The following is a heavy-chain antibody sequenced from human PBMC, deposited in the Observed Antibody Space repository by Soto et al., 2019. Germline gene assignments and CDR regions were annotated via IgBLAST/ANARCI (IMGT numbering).Heavy chain of an antibody. V-gene: IGHV4-61*01. D-gene: IGHD6-19*01. Sequence: PSETLSLTCTVSGGSVSSGSYYWSWIRQPPXKGLEWIGYIYYSGSTNYNPSLKSRVTISVDTSKNQFSLKLSSVTAADTAVYYCARVRTDSSGWYGEDAFDIWGQGTMVTVSS. CDR2: IYYSGST. J-gene: IGHJ3*02. CDR3: ARVRTDSSGWYGEDAFDI. CDR1: GGSVSSGSYY.